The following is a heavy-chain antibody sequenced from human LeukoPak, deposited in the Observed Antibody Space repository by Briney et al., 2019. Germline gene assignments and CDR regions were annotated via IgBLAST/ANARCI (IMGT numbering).Heavy chain of an antibody. J-gene: IGHJ6*03. V-gene: IGHV3-30*01. CDR3: ARDPRTYYDFWSGYYNYYYYMDV. Sequence: YADSVKGRFTISRDNSKNTLYLQMNSLRAEDTAVYYCARDPRTYYDFWSGYYNYYYYMDVXXXGXT. D-gene: IGHD3-3*01.